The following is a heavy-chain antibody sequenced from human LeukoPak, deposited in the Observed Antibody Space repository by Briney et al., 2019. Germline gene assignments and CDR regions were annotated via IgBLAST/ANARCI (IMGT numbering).Heavy chain of an antibody. Sequence: GGSLRLSCAASGFTFSDYSINWVRQAPGKGLEWVSSISSRSTYVFYADSVKGRFAISRGNAKNSMYLQMNGLRAEDTAVYYCARFRRDGSNYNDYWGQGTLVTVSS. J-gene: IGHJ4*02. CDR1: GFTFSDYS. V-gene: IGHV3-21*06. CDR2: ISSRSTYV. D-gene: IGHD5-24*01. CDR3: ARFRRDGSNYNDY.